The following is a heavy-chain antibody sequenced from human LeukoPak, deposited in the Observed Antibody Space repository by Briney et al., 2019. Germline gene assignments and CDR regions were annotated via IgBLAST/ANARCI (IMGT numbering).Heavy chain of an antibody. D-gene: IGHD2/OR15-2a*01. CDR2: INPNTGNP. J-gene: IGHJ4*02. Sequence: ASVKVSCKASGYTFTNYAMNWVRQAPGQGLEWMGWINPNTGNPTYAQGFTGRFVFSLDTSVTTTYLQISGLKAEDTAVYYCAKVYGRGTFDYWGQGTLVTVSS. V-gene: IGHV7-4-1*02. CDR1: GYTFTNYA. CDR3: AKVYGRGTFDY.